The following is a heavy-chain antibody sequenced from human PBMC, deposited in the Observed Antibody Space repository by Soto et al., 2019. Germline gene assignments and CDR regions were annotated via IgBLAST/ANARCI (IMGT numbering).Heavy chain of an antibody. CDR2: IYFAGTT. CDR1: GGTIRPNY. J-gene: IGHJ4*02. CDR3: ARLGAYFQALDS. V-gene: IGHV4-59*08. D-gene: IGHD3-16*01. Sequence: SETLSLTGTVSGGTIRPNYWSWIRQPPGKGLEWIGYIYFAGTTTYNPSLNSRVTISLDAYKNRFSLRLTSVNAAETAVYYCARLGAYFQALDSWGQGTLLTVSS.